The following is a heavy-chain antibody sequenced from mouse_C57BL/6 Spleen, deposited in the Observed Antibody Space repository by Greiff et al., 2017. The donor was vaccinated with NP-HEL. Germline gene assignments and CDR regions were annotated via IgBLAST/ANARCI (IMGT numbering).Heavy chain of an antibody. CDR3: TRSLHYYGSSYPLYAMDY. V-gene: IGHV1-15*01. CDR2: IDPETGGT. J-gene: IGHJ4*01. D-gene: IGHD1-1*01. CDR1: GYTFTDYE. Sequence: QVQLQQSGAELVRPGASVTLSCKASGYTFTDYEMHWVKQTPVHGLEWIGAIDPETGGTAYNQKFKGKAILTADKSSSTAYMELRSLTSKDSAVYYCTRSLHYYGSSYPLYAMDYWGQGTSVTVSS.